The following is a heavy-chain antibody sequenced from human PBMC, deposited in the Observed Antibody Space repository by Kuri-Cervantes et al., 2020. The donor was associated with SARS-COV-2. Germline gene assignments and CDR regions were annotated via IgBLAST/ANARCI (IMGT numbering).Heavy chain of an antibody. V-gene: IGHV4-39*01. D-gene: IGHD1-26*01. CDR3: AKASIVGATYFDY. J-gene: IGHJ4*02. CDR1: GGSISSSSYY. CDR2: IYYSGST. Sequence: GSLRLSCAVSGGSISSSSYYWGWIRQPPGKGLEWIGSIYYSGSTYYNLSLKSRVTISVDTSKNQFSLKLSSVTAADTAVYYCAKASIVGATYFDYWGQGTLVTVSS.